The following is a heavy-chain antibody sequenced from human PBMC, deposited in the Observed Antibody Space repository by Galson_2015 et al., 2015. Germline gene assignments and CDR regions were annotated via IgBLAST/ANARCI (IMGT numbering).Heavy chain of an antibody. Sequence: SLRLSCAASGFTFGDYAMSWFRQAPGKGLEWVGFIRSKAYGGTTEYAASVKGRFTISRDDSKSIAYLQMNSLKTEDTAVYYCTRVYVKVTGTSYYYYGMDVWGQGTTVTVSS. J-gene: IGHJ6*02. CDR1: GFTFGDYA. V-gene: IGHV3-49*03. D-gene: IGHD1-1*01. CDR2: IRSKAYGGTT. CDR3: TRVYVKVTGTSYYYYGMDV.